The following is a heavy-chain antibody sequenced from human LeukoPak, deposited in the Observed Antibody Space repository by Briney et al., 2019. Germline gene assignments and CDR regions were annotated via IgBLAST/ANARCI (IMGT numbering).Heavy chain of an antibody. V-gene: IGHV3-7*01. CDR1: GFTFSSYW. CDR2: INQDGSEK. D-gene: IGHD3-10*01. Sequence: PGGSLRLSCAASGFTFSSYWMSWVRQAPGKGLEWVANINQDGSEKYYVDSVKGRFTISRDNAKNSLYLQMNSLRAEDTAVYYCARETYYSSGNVYNRIDYWGQGTLVTVSS. CDR3: ARETYYSSGNVYNRIDY. J-gene: IGHJ4*02.